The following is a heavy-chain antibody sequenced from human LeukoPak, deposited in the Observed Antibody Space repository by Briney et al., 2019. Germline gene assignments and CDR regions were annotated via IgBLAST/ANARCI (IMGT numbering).Heavy chain of an antibody. CDR1: GFTFSTYG. V-gene: IGHV3-33*01. D-gene: IGHD1-26*01. CDR3: ARDGWELLRDLGPLNY. Sequence: GGSLRLSCAASGFTFSTYGMHWVRQAPGKGLEWVAVIWNDGSDKYYADSVKGRFTISRDNSRNTLYLQMNSLGGEDTAVYYCARDGWELLRDLGPLNYWGQGTLVTVSS. CDR2: IWNDGSDK. J-gene: IGHJ4*02.